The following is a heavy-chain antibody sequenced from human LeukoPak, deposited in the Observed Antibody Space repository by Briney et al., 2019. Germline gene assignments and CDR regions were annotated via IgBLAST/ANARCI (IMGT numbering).Heavy chain of an antibody. Sequence: SVKVSCKASGGTFSSYAISWVRQAPGQGLEWMGGIIPIFGTANYAQKFQGRVTITADESTSTAYMELSSLGSEDTAVYYCAREEVRGVRNFDYWGQGTLVTVSS. J-gene: IGHJ4*02. CDR3: AREEVRGVRNFDY. CDR2: IIPIFGTA. D-gene: IGHD3-10*01. CDR1: GGTFSSYA. V-gene: IGHV1-69*01.